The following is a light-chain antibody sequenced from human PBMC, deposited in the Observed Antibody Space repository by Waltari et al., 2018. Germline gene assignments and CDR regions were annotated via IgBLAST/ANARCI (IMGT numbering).Light chain of an antibody. CDR1: QSLLYTANDKNY. CDR2: WAS. V-gene: IGKV4-1*01. CDR3: QQYYSPPPT. Sequence: DIVMIQTPDSLGVSLGERATIHCTSSQSLLYTANDKNYLAWYPQKSGQPPKRLIYWASTRESGVPDRFSGSGSGTDFTLTISSLQAEDVAIYYCQQYYSPPPTFGQGTKVEIK. J-gene: IGKJ1*01.